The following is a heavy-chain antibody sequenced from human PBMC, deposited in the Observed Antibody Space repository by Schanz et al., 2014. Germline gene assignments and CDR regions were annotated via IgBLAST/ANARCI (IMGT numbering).Heavy chain of an antibody. Sequence: EVQLVQSGGGLVQPGGSLRLSCAASGFTFSSHWMHWVRQDPGKGLVWVARINSVGSNTDYADSVTGRFTISRDNAKNTLYLQMNTLRAEDTAVYYCARKMKVGVYGGEGHDSLDIWGQGTMVTVSS. CDR1: GFTFSSHW. D-gene: IGHD2-21*01. CDR3: ARKMKVGVYGGEGHDSLDI. V-gene: IGHV3-74*01. J-gene: IGHJ3*02. CDR2: INSVGSNT.